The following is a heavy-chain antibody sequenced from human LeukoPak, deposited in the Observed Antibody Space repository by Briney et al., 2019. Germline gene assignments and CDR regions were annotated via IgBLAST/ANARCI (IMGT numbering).Heavy chain of an antibody. V-gene: IGHV5-51*06. J-gene: IGHJ4*02. CDR2: IYPDDSDS. CDR1: GSNFLNFW. CDR3: ARGRGGFHGYENFDY. D-gene: IGHD5-12*01. Sequence: GESLQISCQSSGSNFLNFWIGGVRQAPGKGLAWMGSIYPDDSDSRYSPSFQGHVTISVDESTMPASPQRTSLKVSDTGLYYCARGRGGFHGYENFDYWGQGTLVAVSS.